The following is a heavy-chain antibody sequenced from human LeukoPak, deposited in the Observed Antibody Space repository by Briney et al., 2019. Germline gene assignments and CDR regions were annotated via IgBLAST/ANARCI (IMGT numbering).Heavy chain of an antibody. J-gene: IGHJ3*02. Sequence: SETLSLTCAVYGGSLSGYSWSWIRQPPGKGLEWIGYIYHSGSTYYNPSLKSRVTISVDRSKNQFSLKLSSVTAADTAVYYCARAIRDIVVVPAAIPHAFDIWGQGTMVTVSS. V-gene: IGHV4-30-2*01. CDR2: IYHSGST. CDR3: ARAIRDIVVVPAAIPHAFDI. CDR1: GGSLSGYS. D-gene: IGHD2-2*02.